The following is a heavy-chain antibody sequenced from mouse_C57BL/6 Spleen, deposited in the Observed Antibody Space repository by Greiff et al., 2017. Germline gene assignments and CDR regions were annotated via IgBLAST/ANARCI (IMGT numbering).Heavy chain of an antibody. CDR2: INPSTGGT. Sequence: VQLQQSGPELVKPGASVKISCKASGYSFTGYYMNWVKQSPEKSLEWIGEINPSTGGTTSNQKFKAKATLTVDKSSSTAYMQLKSLTSEDSAVYYWARGGDYEGYFDVWGTKTTVTVSS. CDR1: GYSFTGYY. V-gene: IGHV1-42*01. CDR3: ARGGDYEGYFDV. D-gene: IGHD2-4*01. J-gene: IGHJ1*03.